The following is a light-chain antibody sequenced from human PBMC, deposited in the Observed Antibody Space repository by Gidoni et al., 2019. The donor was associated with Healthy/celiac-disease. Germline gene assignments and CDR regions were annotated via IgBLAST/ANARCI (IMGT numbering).Light chain of an antibody. CDR2: EVS. J-gene: IGLJ1*01. CDR1: SSDVGSYNL. V-gene: IGLV2-23*02. CDR3: CSYAGSSTYV. Sequence: SLTQPASVSGSPGQSITISCTGTSSDVGSYNLVSWYQQHPGKAPKLMIYEVSKRPSGVSNRFSGSKSGNTASLTISGLQAEDEADYYCCSYAGSSTYVFGTGTKVTVL.